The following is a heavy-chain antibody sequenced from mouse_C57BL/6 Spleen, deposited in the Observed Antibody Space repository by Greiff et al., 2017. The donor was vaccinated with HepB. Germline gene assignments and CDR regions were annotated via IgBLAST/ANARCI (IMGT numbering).Heavy chain of an antibody. V-gene: IGHV1-82*01. Sequence: QVQLQQSGPELVKPGASVKISCKASGYAFSSSWMNWVKQRPGKGLEWIGRIYPGDGDTNYNGKFKGKATLTADKSSSTAYMQLSSLTSEDSAVYFCAICRNGNYVYWYFDVWGTGTTVTVSS. D-gene: IGHD2-1*01. J-gene: IGHJ1*03. CDR3: AICRNGNYVYWYFDV. CDR1: GYAFSSSW. CDR2: IYPGDGDT.